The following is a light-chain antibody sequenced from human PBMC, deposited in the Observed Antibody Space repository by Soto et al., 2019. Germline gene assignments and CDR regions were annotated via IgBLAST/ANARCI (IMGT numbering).Light chain of an antibody. CDR3: KQYGPSPT. V-gene: IGKV3-20*01. CDR1: ESVGSNY. CDR2: GPS. Sequence: EIVLTQSPGTLSLSPGERATLSCRASESVGSNYLAWYQQKPGQAPRLLVYGPSTRATGIPDRFSGSGSGTEFTLTITRLDPEDFAVYFCKQYGPSPTFGQGTKVDIK. J-gene: IGKJ1*01.